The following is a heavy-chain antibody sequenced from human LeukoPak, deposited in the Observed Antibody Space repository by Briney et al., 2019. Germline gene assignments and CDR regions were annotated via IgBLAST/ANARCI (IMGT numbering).Heavy chain of an antibody. J-gene: IGHJ5*02. D-gene: IGHD3-10*01. Sequence: PGGSLRLSCAASGFTFSSYAMSWVRQAPGKGLEWVSAISGSGGSTYYTDSVKGRFTISRDNSKNTLYLQMNSLRAEDTAVYYCAKDGLVLLWFGEPNWFDPWGQGTLVTVSS. CDR2: ISGSGGST. V-gene: IGHV3-23*01. CDR3: AKDGLVLLWFGEPNWFDP. CDR1: GFTFSSYA.